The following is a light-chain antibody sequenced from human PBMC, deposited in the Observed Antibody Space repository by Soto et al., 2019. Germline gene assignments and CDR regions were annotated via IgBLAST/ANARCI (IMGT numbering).Light chain of an antibody. V-gene: IGLV1-44*01. CDR2: ENN. J-gene: IGLJ1*01. CDR3: AGWDGSLKGFV. Sequence: QSVLTQPPSVSGAPGQRVTISCTGSNSNIGRDPVNWYQQVPGTAPKLLIYENNHRPSGVPDRFSGSKSGTSASLVISGLQSEDEAEYFCAGWDGSLKGFVFGTGTKVTVL. CDR1: NSNIGRDP.